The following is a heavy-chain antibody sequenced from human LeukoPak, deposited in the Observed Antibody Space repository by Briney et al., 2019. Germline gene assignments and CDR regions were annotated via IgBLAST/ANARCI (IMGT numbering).Heavy chain of an antibody. CDR3: ARGDLLMGGGLDV. CDR1: GYTFTDFY. V-gene: IGHV1-2*06. J-gene: IGHJ6*02. CDR2: INSNNGVT. D-gene: IGHD2-8*01. Sequence: ASVKVSCKASGYTFTDFYIHWVRQAPGQGLEWMGRINSNNGVTNYAQEFQGRVTMTRDTSITTAYMQLSTLRSDDTAVFYCARGDLLMGGGLDVWGQGTTVTVSS.